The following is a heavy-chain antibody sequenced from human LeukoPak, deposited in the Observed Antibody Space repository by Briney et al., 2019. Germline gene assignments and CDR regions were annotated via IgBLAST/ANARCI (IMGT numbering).Heavy chain of an antibody. J-gene: IGHJ3*02. D-gene: IGHD1-7*01. CDR2: IYHSGST. CDR3: AKTPGGGTQPFFDI. V-gene: IGHV4-4*02. CDR1: GGSISSSHW. Sequence: PSGTLSLTCAVSGGSISSSHWWSWVRQSPGKGLEWIGEIYHSGSTNYNPSLKSRVTISVDKSKNHFSLNLNSLTAADTAIYYCAKTPGGGTQPFFDIWGQGTMVTVSS.